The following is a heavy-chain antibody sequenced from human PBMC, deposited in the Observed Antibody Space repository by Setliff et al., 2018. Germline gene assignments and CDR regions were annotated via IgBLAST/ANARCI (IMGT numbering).Heavy chain of an antibody. D-gene: IGHD5-18*01. J-gene: IGHJ5*01. CDR1: GFTFSSYA. V-gene: IGHV3-23*03. CDR2: IYSGGSST. Sequence: PGGSLRLSCAASGFTFSSYAMSWVRQAPGKGLEWVSVIYSGGSSTYYADSVKGRFTISRDNSKNTLYLQMDSLRVEDTAVYFCARSPGWIPWFDSWGQGTLVT. CDR3: ARSPGWIPWFDS.